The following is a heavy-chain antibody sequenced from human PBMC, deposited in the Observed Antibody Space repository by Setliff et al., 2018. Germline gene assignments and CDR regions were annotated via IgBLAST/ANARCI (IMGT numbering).Heavy chain of an antibody. D-gene: IGHD2-21*01. Sequence: ASVKVSCKASGYTFTSYYMHWVRQAPGQGLEWMGIINPSGGSTSYAQKFQGRVTMTRDTSTSTVYMELSSLRSEDTAVYYCARRGGLVFGNHHDAFDIWGQGTMVTVSS. CDR3: ARRGGLVFGNHHDAFDI. CDR2: INPSGGST. V-gene: IGHV1-46*01. CDR1: GYTFTSYY. J-gene: IGHJ3*02.